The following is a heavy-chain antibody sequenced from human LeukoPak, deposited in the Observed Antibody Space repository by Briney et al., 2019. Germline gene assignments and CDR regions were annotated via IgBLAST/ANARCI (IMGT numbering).Heavy chain of an antibody. CDR1: GGSFSGYY. D-gene: IGHD3-3*01. V-gene: IGHV4-34*01. Sequence: SETLSLTCAVYGGSFSGYYWSWIRQPPGEGLEWIGEINHSGSTNYNPSLKSRVTISVDTSKNQFSLKLSSVTAADTAVYYCARGRRYDFWSGYSGGGDYWGQGTLVTVSS. CDR2: INHSGST. CDR3: ARGRRYDFWSGYSGGGDY. J-gene: IGHJ4*02.